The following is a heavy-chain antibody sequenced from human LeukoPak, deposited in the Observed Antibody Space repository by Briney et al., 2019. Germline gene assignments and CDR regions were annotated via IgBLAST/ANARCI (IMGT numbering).Heavy chain of an antibody. CDR1: GFQFSSFW. CDR2: INLDGRST. Sequence: GGSLRLSCSASGFQFSSFWMHWVRQAPGKGLVWVSRINLDGRSTTYADSVKGRFTISRDNAKNTLYLQMNSLRAEDTAVYYCARFDPPYYDIHDAFDIWGQGTMVTVSS. J-gene: IGHJ3*02. CDR3: ARFDPPYYDIHDAFDI. V-gene: IGHV3-74*01. D-gene: IGHD3-9*01.